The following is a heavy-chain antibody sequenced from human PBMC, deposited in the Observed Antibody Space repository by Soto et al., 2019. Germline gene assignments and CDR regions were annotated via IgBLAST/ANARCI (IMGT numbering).Heavy chain of an antibody. CDR2: IWYDGTQK. CDR1: GFNFNTYS. J-gene: IGHJ4*02. V-gene: IGHV3-33*08. CDR3: VRGPRPSSVGTGAF. Sequence: VKLVESGGGLVKPGGSLRLSCAASGFNFNTYSMHWVRQPPGKGLEWLAAIWYDGTQKYYADSVKGRFIISRDNSKKTLYLEMNSLRAEDTAVYYCVRGPRPSSVGTGAFWGQGSPVTVSS. D-gene: IGHD3-10*01.